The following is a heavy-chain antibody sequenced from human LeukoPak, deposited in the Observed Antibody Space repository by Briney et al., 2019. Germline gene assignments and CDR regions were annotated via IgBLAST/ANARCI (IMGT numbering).Heavy chain of an antibody. V-gene: IGHV1-46*01. Sequence: ASVKVSCKESGNTSTSYYMHWVRKPPDQGLEWMGIINPSGGSTSYAQKFQGRVTMTRDTSTSTVYMELSSLRSEDTAVYYCARVGVGAASFDYWGQGTLVTVSS. CDR3: ARVGVGAASFDY. D-gene: IGHD1-26*01. CDR1: GNTSTSYY. CDR2: INPSGGST. J-gene: IGHJ4*02.